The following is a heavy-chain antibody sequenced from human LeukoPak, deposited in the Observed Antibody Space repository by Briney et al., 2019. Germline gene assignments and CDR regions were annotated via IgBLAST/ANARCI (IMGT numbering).Heavy chain of an antibody. V-gene: IGHV3-64*01. CDR1: GFSFSRYA. D-gene: IGHD2-2*02. CDR2: ISSNGGST. J-gene: IGHJ4*02. CDR3: AREFCSSTSCYKALGY. Sequence: GGSLRLSCAASGFSFSRYAMHWVRQAPGKGLKYVSAISSNGGSTYYANSVKGRFTISRDNSKNTLYLQMGSLRAEDLAVYYCAREFCSSTSCYKALGYWGQGTLVTVSS.